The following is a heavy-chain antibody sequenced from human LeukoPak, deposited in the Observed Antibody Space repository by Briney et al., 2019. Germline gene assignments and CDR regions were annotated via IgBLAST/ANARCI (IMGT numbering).Heavy chain of an antibody. CDR1: GFTVSRNY. D-gene: IGHD2-2*01. CDR3: ARSPPASPFDY. J-gene: IGHJ4*02. V-gene: IGHV3-53*01. CDR2: IYSGGDT. Sequence: GGCLRLSCAASGFTVSRNYMSWVRPAPGKGLEWVSIIYSGGDTYYGDSVKGRFTISRDISKNTLYLQMNNLRAEDTAFYYCARSPPASPFDYWGQGTLVTVSS.